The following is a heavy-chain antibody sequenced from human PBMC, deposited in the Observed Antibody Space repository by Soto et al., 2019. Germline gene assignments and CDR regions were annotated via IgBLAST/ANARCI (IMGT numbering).Heavy chain of an antibody. CDR3: VGGGAQGNYFGA. V-gene: IGHV4-31*03. CDR1: GGTVDSGGYY. J-gene: IGHJ5*02. Sequence: QVQLQESGPGVVKPSQTLSLTCTVSGGTVDSGGYYWHWIRQHPGKGLEWIAYIFHSGSTHYNPSLRGRLVTSMDPSKNQFSLGLGSVTAAATAVYYCVGGGAQGNYFGAWGQGTRVTGSS. CDR2: IFHSGST.